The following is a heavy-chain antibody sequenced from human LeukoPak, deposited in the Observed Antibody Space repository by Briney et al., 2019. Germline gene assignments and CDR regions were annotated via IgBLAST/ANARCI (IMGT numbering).Heavy chain of an antibody. J-gene: IGHJ4*02. CDR1: GGSISSGDYY. Sequence: SETLSLTCTVSGGSISSGDYYWSWIRQPPGKGLEWIGYIYYSGSTYYNPSLKSRVTISVDTSKNQFSLKLSSVTAADTAVYYCARGRHPDYDGYYFDYWGQGTLVTVSS. CDR3: ARGRHPDYDGYYFDY. D-gene: IGHD4-17*01. CDR2: IYYSGST. V-gene: IGHV4-30-4*08.